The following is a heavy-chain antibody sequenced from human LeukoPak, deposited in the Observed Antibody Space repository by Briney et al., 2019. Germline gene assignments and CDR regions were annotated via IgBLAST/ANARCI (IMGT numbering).Heavy chain of an antibody. CDR1: GFTFSSYA. D-gene: IGHD2-15*01. CDR2: ISGSGGIT. CDR3: AKGGYCSGGTCYPMDV. J-gene: IGHJ6*02. Sequence: GGSLRLSCAASGFTFSSYAMSWVRQAPGKGPQWVSAISGSGGITYYADSVKGRFAISRDNSKNTLYLQMNSLRAEDTALYYCAKGGYCSGGTCYPMDVWGQGTTVTVSS. V-gene: IGHV3-23*01.